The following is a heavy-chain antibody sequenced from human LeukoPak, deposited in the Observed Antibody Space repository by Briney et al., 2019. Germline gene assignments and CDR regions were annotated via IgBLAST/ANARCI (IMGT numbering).Heavy chain of an antibody. V-gene: IGHV1-2*02. J-gene: IGHJ6*03. CDR1: GYTFTDYY. D-gene: IGHD6-6*01. CDR2: INPISGGT. Sequence: GASVKVFCKASGYTFTDYYMHWVRQAPGQGLEWMGWINPISGGTNYAQKFQGRVTMTRDTSISTAYMELSRLRSDDTAVYYCARDDSTTSDYYYYYYMDVWGKGTTVTVSS. CDR3: ARDDSTTSDYYYYYYMDV.